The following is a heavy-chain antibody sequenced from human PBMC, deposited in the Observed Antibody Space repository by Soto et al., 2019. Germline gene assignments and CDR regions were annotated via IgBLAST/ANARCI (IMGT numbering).Heavy chain of an antibody. CDR2: ISSSGSTI. D-gene: IGHD1-7*01. CDR1: GFTFSDYY. Sequence: GGSLRLSCAASGFTFSDYYMSWIRQAPGKGLEWVSYISSSGSTIYYADSVKGRFTISRDNAKNSLYLQMNSLRAEDTAVYYCARDAAFITGTPYFDYWGQGTLVTVSS. CDR3: ARDAAFITGTPYFDY. J-gene: IGHJ4*02. V-gene: IGHV3-11*01.